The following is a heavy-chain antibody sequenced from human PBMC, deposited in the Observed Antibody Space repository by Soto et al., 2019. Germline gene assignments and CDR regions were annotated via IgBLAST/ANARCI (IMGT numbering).Heavy chain of an antibody. V-gene: IGHV3-23*01. CDR2: ISGSGGST. J-gene: IGHJ3*02. CDR3: AKTGGYCSGGSCYSSAFDI. Sequence: GSLRLSCAASGFTFSSYAMTWVRQAPGKGLEWVSAISGSGGSTYYADSVKGRFTISRDNSKNTLYLQMNSLRAEDTAVYYCAKTGGYCSGGSCYSSAFDIWGQGTMVTVSS. D-gene: IGHD2-15*01. CDR1: GFTFSSYA.